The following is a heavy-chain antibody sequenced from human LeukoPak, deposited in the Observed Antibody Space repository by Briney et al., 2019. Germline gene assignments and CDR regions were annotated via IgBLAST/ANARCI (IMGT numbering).Heavy chain of an antibody. D-gene: IGHD3-22*01. V-gene: IGHV1-2*04. CDR1: GYTFTGYY. CDR3: ARPYDSSGYFYDAFDI. CDR2: INPNSGGT. Sequence: GASVKVSCKASGYTFTGYYMHWVRQAPGQGLEWMGWINPNSGGTNYAQKFQGWVTMTRDTSISTAYMELSRLRSDDTAVYYCARPYDSSGYFYDAFDIWGQGTMVTVSS. J-gene: IGHJ3*02.